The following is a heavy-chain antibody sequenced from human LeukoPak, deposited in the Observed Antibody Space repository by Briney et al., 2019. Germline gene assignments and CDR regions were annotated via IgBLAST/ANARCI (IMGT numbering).Heavy chain of an antibody. CDR1: GFTFSSYW. D-gene: IGHD3-22*01. CDR2: IKQDGSEK. J-gene: IGHJ4*02. CDR3: AKDYYGSQFCLEY. V-gene: IGHV3-7*01. Sequence: GGSLRLSCAASGFTFSSYWMSWVRQAPGKGLEWVANIKQDGSEKYYVDSVKGRFTISRDNAKNSLYLQMNSLRAEDTAVYYCAKDYYGSQFCLEYWGQGTLVTVSS.